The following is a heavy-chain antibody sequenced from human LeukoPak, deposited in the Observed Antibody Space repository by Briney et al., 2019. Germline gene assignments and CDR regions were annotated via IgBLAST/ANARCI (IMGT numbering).Heavy chain of an antibody. J-gene: IGHJ4*02. Sequence: GGSLRLSCTGSGFMFNAYWMSWVRKAPGMGLGWVANIKQDGSEKYYVDSVKGRFTISRDNAKNSLYLQMNSLRAEDTAVYYCARDGYGSGSPAYWGQGTLVTVSS. CDR3: ARDGYGSGSPAY. CDR2: IKQDGSEK. D-gene: IGHD3-10*01. V-gene: IGHV3-7*01. CDR1: GFMFNAYW.